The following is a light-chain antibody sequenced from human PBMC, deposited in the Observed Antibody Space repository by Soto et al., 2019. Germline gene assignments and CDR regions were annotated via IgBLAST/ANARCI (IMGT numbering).Light chain of an antibody. J-gene: IGLJ1*01. CDR3: CSYVGSDIFYV. Sequence: QSVLTQPASVSGSPGQSITISCTGTSSDVGSYKFVSWYQQHPGKAPKLITYEVSKRPSGVSSRFSGSKSGSTASLTISGLQAEDEADYYCCSYVGSDIFYVFGTGT. CDR2: EVS. V-gene: IGLV2-23*02. CDR1: SSDVGSYKF.